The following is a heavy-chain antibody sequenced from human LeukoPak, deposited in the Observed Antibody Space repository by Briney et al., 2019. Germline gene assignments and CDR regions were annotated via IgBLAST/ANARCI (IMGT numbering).Heavy chain of an antibody. CDR1: GGSLSSYY. V-gene: IGHV4-59*08. Sequence: SQTLSLTCTVSGGSLSSYYWSWIRQPPGKGLEWIGYIYYSGSTNYNPSLKSRVTISVDTSKNQFSLKLSSVTAADTAVYYCARIYYDISGYSFDYWGQGTLVTVSS. D-gene: IGHD3-22*01. CDR3: ARIYYDISGYSFDY. J-gene: IGHJ4*02. CDR2: IYYSGST.